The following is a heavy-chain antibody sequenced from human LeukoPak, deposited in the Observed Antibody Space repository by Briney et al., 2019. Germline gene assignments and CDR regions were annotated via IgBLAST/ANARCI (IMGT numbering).Heavy chain of an antibody. J-gene: IGHJ4*02. D-gene: IGHD3-3*01. V-gene: IGHV1-24*01. CDR2: FDPEDGET. CDR3: ARDFGYDFWSGYSAYYFDY. CDR1: GYTLTELS. Sequence: ASVKVSCKVSGYTLTELSMHWVRQAPGKGLEWMGGFDPEDGETIYAQKFQGRVTMTEDTSTDTAYMELSSLRSDDTAVYYCARDFGYDFWSGYSAYYFDYWGQGTLVTVSS.